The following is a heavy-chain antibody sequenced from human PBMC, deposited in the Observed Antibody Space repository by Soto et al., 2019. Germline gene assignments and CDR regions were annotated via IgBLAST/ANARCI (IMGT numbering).Heavy chain of an antibody. V-gene: IGHV4-59*01. Sequence: SETLSLTCTVSGGSISSYYWSWIRQPPGKGLEWIGYIYYSGSTNYNPSLKSRVTISVDTSKNQFSLKLSSVAAADTAVYYCARGGDYYDILTGYYNPFDYWGQGTLVTVSS. CDR2: IYYSGST. CDR3: ARGGDYYDILTGYYNPFDY. CDR1: GGSISSYY. D-gene: IGHD3-9*01. J-gene: IGHJ4*02.